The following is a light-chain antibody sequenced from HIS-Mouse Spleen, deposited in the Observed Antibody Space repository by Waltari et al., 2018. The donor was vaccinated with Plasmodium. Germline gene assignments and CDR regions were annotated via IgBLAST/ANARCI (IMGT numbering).Light chain of an antibody. CDR3: QQSYSTWT. J-gene: IGKJ1*01. Sequence: QMTQSPSSLSASVGDRVTITCRASQSISSYLNWYQQKPGKAPKLLIYAASRLQSGVPSRFSGSGSGTDFTLTISSLQPEYFATYYCQQSYSTWTFGQGTKVEIK. CDR1: QSISSY. V-gene: IGKV1-39*01. CDR2: AAS.